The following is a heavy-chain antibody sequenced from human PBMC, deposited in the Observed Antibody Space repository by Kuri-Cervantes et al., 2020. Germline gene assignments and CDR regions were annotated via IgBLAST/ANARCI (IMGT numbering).Heavy chain of an antibody. CDR2: IKQDGSEK. Sequence: GESLKISCAASGFTLSNFWMNWVRQAPGKGLEWVANIKQDGSEKYYVDSVKGRFTISRDSAKNSLYLQMDSLRAEDTAVYYCARIYCSGGSCYSSGMDVWGQGTTVTVSS. D-gene: IGHD2-15*01. CDR3: ARIYCSGGSCYSSGMDV. CDR1: GFTLSNFW. V-gene: IGHV3-7*01. J-gene: IGHJ6*02.